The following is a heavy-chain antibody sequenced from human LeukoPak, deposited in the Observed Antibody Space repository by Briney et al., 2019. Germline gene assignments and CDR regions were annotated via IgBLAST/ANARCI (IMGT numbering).Heavy chain of an antibody. CDR3: ARGRGATIPFPPDY. D-gene: IGHD5-12*01. J-gene: IGHJ4*02. CDR2: INHSGST. V-gene: IGHV4-34*01. CDR1: GGSFSGYC. Sequence: SETLSLTCAVYGGSFSGYCWSWIRQPPGKGLEWIREINHSGSTNYNPSLKSRVTISVDTSKNQFSLKLSSVTAADTAVYYCARGRGATIPFPPDYWGQGTLVTVSS.